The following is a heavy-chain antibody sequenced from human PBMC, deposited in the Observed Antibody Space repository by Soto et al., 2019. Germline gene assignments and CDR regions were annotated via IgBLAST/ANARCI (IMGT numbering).Heavy chain of an antibody. D-gene: IGHD5-12*01. V-gene: IGHV3-30*03. J-gene: IGHJ4*02. CDR3: AITSVADASFDY. CDR1: GVTFRTYG. Sequence: QVHLVESGGGVVQPGRSLRLSCVVSGVTFRTYGIHWVRQAPGKGLEWVAVISYDGGETFYADSVKGRFTISRDNSKSTLFLHMNSLKKEDTAVYYCAITSVADASFDYWGQGTLVTVSS. CDR2: ISYDGGET.